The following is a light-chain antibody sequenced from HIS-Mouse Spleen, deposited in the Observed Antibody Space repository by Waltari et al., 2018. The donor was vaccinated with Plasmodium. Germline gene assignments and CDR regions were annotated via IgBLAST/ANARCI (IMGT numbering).Light chain of an antibody. CDR1: SSHNGAGSA. CDR2: GNS. V-gene: IGLV1-40*01. Sequence: QSVLTQPPSVSGAPGQRVTISCTGSSSHNGAGSAVHWYQQLSGPAPKLLIYGNSKRPSGVPDRFSGSKSGTSASLAITGLQAEDEADYYCQSYDSSLSGVVFGGGTKLTVL. CDR3: QSYDSSLSGVV. J-gene: IGLJ2*01.